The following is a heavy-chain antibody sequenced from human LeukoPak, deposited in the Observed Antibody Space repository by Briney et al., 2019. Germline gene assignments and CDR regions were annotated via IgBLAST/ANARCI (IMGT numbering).Heavy chain of an antibody. CDR1: GFTVGTNY. CDR3: AKIPGGWRNDAFDI. Sequence: GGSLRLSCAASGFTVGTNYMSWVRQAPGMGLEWVSAISGSGGSSYYADSVKGRFTISRDNSKSTVFLQMNSLRAEDTAVYYCAKIPGGWRNDAFDIWGQGTMVTVSS. J-gene: IGHJ3*02. D-gene: IGHD6-19*01. V-gene: IGHV3-23*01. CDR2: ISGSGGSS.